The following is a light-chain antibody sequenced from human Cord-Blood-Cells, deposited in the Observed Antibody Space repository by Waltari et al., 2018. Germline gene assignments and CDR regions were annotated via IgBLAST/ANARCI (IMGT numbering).Light chain of an antibody. CDR1: QSVSSSY. Sequence: EIVLTQSPGTLSLSPGERATLSCRASQSVSSSYLAWYQQKPGQAPRLLIYGASIRATSIPDRFSGSGSGSDFTITISRLEPEDFAVYYCQQYGSSPFGQGTKVEIK. V-gene: IGKV3-20*01. CDR3: QQYGSSP. CDR2: GAS. J-gene: IGKJ1*01.